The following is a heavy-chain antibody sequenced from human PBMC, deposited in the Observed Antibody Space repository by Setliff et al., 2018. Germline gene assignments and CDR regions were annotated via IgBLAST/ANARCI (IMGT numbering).Heavy chain of an antibody. Sequence: GGSLRLSCAASVFTFSDYYMTWIRQAPGKGLECISYTSNTGITTYYADSVKGRFTISRDNAKNSLYLQMDSLRDEDTAVYYCARWRSSSPDDFWGQGTLVTVS. D-gene: IGHD6-6*01. J-gene: IGHJ4*02. V-gene: IGHV3-11*04. CDR3: ARWRSSSPDDF. CDR1: VFTFSDYY. CDR2: TSNTGITT.